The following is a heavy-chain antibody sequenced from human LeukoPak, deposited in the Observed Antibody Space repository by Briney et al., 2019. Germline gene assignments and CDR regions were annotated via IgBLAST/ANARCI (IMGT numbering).Heavy chain of an antibody. CDR1: GYTFTSYG. Sequence: ASVKVSCKASGYTFTSYGISWVRQAPGQGLEWMGWISAHNGNTNYAQKLQGRVTMTTDTSTSTAYMELRSLRSDDTAVYYCAILLRGYSYGYPPFAYWGQGTLVTVSS. CDR3: AILLRGYSYGYPPFAY. V-gene: IGHV1-18*01. D-gene: IGHD5-18*01. J-gene: IGHJ4*02. CDR2: ISAHNGNT.